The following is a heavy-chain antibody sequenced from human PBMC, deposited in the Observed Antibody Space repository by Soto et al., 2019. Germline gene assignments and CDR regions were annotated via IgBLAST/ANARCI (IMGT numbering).Heavy chain of an antibody. J-gene: IGHJ6*02. CDR1: GGSFSGYY. D-gene: IGHD6-13*01. CDR3: AGGRGRQQLVMSYYYGMDV. CDR2: INHSGST. V-gene: IGHV4-34*01. Sequence: QVQLQQWGAGLLKPSETLSLTCAVYGGSFSGYYWSWIRQPPGKGLEWIGEINHSGSTNYNPSLKSRSTISVDTSKNQFSLHLSSVTAADTAVYYCAGGRGRQQLVMSYYYGMDVWGQGTTVTVSS.